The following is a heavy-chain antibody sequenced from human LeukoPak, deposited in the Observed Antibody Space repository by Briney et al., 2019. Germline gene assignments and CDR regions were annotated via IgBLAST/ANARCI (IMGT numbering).Heavy chain of an antibody. CDR3: AGDRTGTPIL. CDR1: GFTFDDYA. Sequence: GGSLRLSCAASGFTFDDYAMHWVRHTPGKGLEWVSGISWNSGSIGYADSVKGRFTISRDNAKSSLYLQMNSLRAEDTAVYYCAGDRTGTPILWGQGTLVTVSS. J-gene: IGHJ4*02. CDR2: ISWNSGSI. D-gene: IGHD1-1*01. V-gene: IGHV3-9*01.